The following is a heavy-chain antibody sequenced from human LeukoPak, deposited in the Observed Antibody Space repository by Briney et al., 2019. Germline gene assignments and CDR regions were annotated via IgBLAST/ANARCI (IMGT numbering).Heavy chain of an antibody. D-gene: IGHD4-17*01. CDR3: ASEVYGDYVGGGDY. CDR2: ISGSGGST. Sequence: GGSLRLSCAASGFTFSSYAMSWVRQAPGKGLEWVSAISGSGGSTYYADSVKGRFTISRDNSKNTLYLQMNSLRAEDTAVYYCASEVYGDYVGGGDYWGQGTLVTVSS. J-gene: IGHJ4*02. CDR1: GFTFSSYA. V-gene: IGHV3-23*01.